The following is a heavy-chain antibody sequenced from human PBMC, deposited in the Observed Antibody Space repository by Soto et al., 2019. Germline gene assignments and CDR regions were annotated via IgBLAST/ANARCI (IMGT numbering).Heavy chain of an antibody. V-gene: IGHV4-61*08. CDR1: GGSVSSGGYY. CDR3: ATFGSGWNY. D-gene: IGHD6-19*01. CDR2: TLYSGNS. J-gene: IGHJ4*02. Sequence: QVQLQESGPGQVKPSETLSLTCSVSGGSVSSGGYYWTWIRQPPGKGLEWIGYTLYSGNSNYNPSLKSRVTLSLETSKNQFSLKLSSVTAADTAVYYCATFGSGWNYWGQGTLVTVSS.